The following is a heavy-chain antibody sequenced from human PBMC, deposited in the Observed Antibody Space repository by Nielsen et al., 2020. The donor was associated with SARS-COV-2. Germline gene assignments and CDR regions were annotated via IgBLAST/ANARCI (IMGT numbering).Heavy chain of an antibody. CDR3: ARYSSYSGSPFDY. J-gene: IGHJ4*02. Sequence: ASVQVSCKASGYTFTSYYMHWVRQAPGQGLEWMGIINPSGGGTRYAQKFQGRGTMTRDTSTSTVYMELSSLRSEDTAVYYCARYSSYSGSPFDYWGQGTLVTVSS. D-gene: IGHD1-26*01. CDR2: INPSGGGT. V-gene: IGHV1-46*01. CDR1: GYTFTSYY.